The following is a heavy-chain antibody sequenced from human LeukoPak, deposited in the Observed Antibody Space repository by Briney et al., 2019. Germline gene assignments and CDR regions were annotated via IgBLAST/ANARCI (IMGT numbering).Heavy chain of an antibody. CDR2: ISNSGRTI. Sequence: GGSLRLSCAASGFTFSDHYMSWIRQAPGRGLEWVSYISNSGRTIYYADSVKGRFTISRGNAENSLYLQMNSLRAEDTAVYYCARVIATRPHYHYYMDVWGKGTTVTVSS. CDR1: GFTFSDHY. V-gene: IGHV3-11*04. J-gene: IGHJ6*03. D-gene: IGHD6-6*01. CDR3: ARVIATRPHYHYYMDV.